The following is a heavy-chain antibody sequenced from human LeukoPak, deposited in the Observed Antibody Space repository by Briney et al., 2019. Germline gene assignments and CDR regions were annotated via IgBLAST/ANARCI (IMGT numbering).Heavy chain of an antibody. V-gene: IGHV3-30*04. D-gene: IGHD2-15*01. J-gene: IGHJ4*02. CDR3: ARGPLGYCRE. CDR1: GFSLSRYA. CDR2: ISYDGSNK. Sequence: GGSLRLSCVVSGFSLSRYAMHWVRQAPGKGLEWVAVISYDGSNKYYADSVKGRFTISRDNSKNTLYLQMNSLRAEDTAVYYCARGPLGYCREWGQGTLVTVSS.